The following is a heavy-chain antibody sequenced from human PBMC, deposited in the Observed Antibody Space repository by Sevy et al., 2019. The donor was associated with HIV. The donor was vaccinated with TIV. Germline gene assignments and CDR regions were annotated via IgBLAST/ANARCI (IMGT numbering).Heavy chain of an antibody. CDR3: VRDPHFDFWNGYYVNFDF. CDR1: GFTFSSYG. V-gene: IGHV3-30*03. D-gene: IGHD3-3*01. J-gene: IGHJ4*02. CDR2: ISYDRSNK. Sequence: GGSLRLSCAASGFTFSSYGMHWVRQAPGKGLEWVAVISYDRSNKYYADSVKGRFTISRDNAMNSLYLQINSLRVEDTAVYYCVRDPHFDFWNGYYVNFDFWGQGTLVTVSS.